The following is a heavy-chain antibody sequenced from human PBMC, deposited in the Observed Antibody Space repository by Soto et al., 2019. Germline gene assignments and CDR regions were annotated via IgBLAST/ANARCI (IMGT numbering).Heavy chain of an antibody. J-gene: IGHJ2*01. CDR2: ISSNGGST. CDR3: AGDLSSTGDSWCFDL. CDR1: GFTFSSYA. V-gene: IGHV3-64*01. D-gene: IGHD7-27*01. Sequence: GGSLILSCAASGFTFSSYAMHWVRQAPGKGLEYVSAISSNGGSTDYANSGKGRFTISRDNSKNTLHLQMGSLRAEDVAVYYCAGDLSSTGDSWCFDLWGRGTPVTVSS.